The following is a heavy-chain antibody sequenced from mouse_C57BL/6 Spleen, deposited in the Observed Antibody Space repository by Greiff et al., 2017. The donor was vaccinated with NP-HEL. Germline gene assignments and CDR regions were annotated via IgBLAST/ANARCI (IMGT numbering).Heavy chain of an antibody. CDR2: IDPANGNT. D-gene: IGHD1-1*01. J-gene: IGHJ2*01. CDR3: ALHYYGSSYDFDY. CDR1: GFNIKNTY. Sequence: VQLQQSVAELVRPGASVKLSCTASGFNIKNTYMHWVKQRPEQGLEWIGRIDPANGNTKYAPKFQGKATITADTSSNTAYLQLSSLTSEDTAIYYCALHYYGSSYDFDYWGQGTTLTVSS. V-gene: IGHV14-3*01.